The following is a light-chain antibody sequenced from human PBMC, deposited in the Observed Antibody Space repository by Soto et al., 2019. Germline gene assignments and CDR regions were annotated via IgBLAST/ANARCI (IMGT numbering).Light chain of an antibody. V-gene: IGKV1-39*01. Sequence: DIEMTQSPSSVSASVGDIVTIGFRASQSINNYLNWYQQKPGKAPKVLIYDATRLQSGAPSRFSGGGSGTDFTLTISRLEPEDFAVYYCQQYGYSPITFGQGTRLEIK. CDR1: QSINNY. CDR3: QQYGYSPIT. CDR2: DAT. J-gene: IGKJ5*01.